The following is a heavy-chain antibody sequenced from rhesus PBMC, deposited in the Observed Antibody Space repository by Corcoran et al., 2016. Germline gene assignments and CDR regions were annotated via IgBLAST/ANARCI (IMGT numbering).Heavy chain of an antibody. CDR3: ARDLWDSYGLDS. Sequence: QVQLQESGPGLVKPSETLSLTCAVSGGSISDSYYWNWIRQPPGKGLEWIGNIYGSSGTTYYTPSLTSRVTFSQDTSKNQFSLKLSSVTAADTAVYYCARDLWDSYGLDSWGQGVVVTVSS. D-gene: IGHD1-44*01. CDR1: GGSISDSYY. V-gene: IGHV4S7*01. J-gene: IGHJ6*01. CDR2: IYGSSGTT.